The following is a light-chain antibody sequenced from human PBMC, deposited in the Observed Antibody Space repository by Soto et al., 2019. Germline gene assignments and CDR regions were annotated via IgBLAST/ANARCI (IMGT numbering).Light chain of an antibody. Sequence: QSALAQPPSVSAAPGQKVTISCSGSTSNIGTYSVSWYQQLPGTAPKLLIYDNSQRPSGIPDRFSGSKSGTSATLAITGLQTGDEADYYCGTWDSSPNGGVFGGGTKVTVL. V-gene: IGLV1-51*01. CDR3: GTWDSSPNGGV. CDR2: DNS. J-gene: IGLJ3*02. CDR1: TSNIGTYS.